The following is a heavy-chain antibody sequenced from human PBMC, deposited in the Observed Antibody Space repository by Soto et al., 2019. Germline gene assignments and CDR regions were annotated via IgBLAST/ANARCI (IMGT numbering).Heavy chain of an antibody. CDR3: TQYGGSRDLMTVN. J-gene: IGHJ4*02. CDR1: GFTFTSYA. CDR2: ITGGGDNT. V-gene: IGHV3-23*01. Sequence: EVQLLESGGDLVQPGGSLRLSCAASGFTFTSYAMSWIRQAPGKGLEWVSAITGGGDNTYYGNSVKGRFTISRDNSKNTLYLQINSLRADDTAFYYCTQYGGSRDLMTVNWGQGTLVTVSS. D-gene: IGHD3-16*01.